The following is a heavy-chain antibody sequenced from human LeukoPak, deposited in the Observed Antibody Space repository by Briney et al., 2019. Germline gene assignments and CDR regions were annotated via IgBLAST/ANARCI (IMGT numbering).Heavy chain of an antibody. CDR2: IYYSGST. CDR3: AREGSRWVDFDY. V-gene: IGHV4-61*08. Sequence: SETLSLNCTVSGGSIIGSDYYWGWIRQPSGKGLEWIGYIYYSGSTNYNPSLKSRVTISLDTSKSQFSLKLSSVTAADTAVYYCAREGSRWVDFDYWGQGTLVTVSS. J-gene: IGHJ4*02. D-gene: IGHD1-26*01. CDR1: GGSIIGSDYY.